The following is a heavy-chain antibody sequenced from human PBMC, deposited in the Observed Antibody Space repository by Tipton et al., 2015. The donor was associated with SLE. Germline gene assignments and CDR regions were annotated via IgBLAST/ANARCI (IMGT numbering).Heavy chain of an antibody. CDR2: INHSGST. CDR1: GGSFSGYY. D-gene: IGHD7-27*01. J-gene: IGHJ4*02. CDR3: ASERTGGYFDY. V-gene: IGHV4-34*01. Sequence: LRLSCAVYGGSFSGYYWSWIRQPPGRGLEWIGEINHSGSTNYDPSLKSRVTISLDTSKNQFSLKLSSVTAADTAVYYCASERTGGYFDYWGQGTLVTVSS.